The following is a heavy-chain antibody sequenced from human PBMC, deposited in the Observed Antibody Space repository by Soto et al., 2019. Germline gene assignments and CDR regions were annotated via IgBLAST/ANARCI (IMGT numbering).Heavy chain of an antibody. V-gene: IGHV4-39*01. CDR3: ARQRVVPPTPPTWFAP. CDR2: IYYNGST. Sequence: PSETLSLTCTVSGGSINNVNYCWSWIRQSPGKGLEWIGTIYYNGSTYYNPSLKSRVTLSVDTSRNHFSLKLTSVTASDTALYYCARQRVVPPTPPTWFAPWGQGTLVTVSS. J-gene: IGHJ5*02. D-gene: IGHD2-15*01. CDR1: GGSINNVNYC.